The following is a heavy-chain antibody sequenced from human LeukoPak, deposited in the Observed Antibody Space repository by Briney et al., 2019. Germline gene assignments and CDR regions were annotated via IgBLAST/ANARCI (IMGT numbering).Heavy chain of an antibody. CDR2: IYTSVST. CDR3: ARGAEFDY. D-gene: IGHD1-14*01. J-gene: IGHJ4*02. V-gene: IGHV4-61*02. CDR1: GGSISSSSYY. Sequence: SETLSVTCTVSGGSISSSSYYWSWIRQPAGRGLEWIGRIYTSVSTNYNPPLKSRVTMSVDTSKNQFSLKLSSVTAADTAVYYCARGAEFDYWGQGTLVTVSS.